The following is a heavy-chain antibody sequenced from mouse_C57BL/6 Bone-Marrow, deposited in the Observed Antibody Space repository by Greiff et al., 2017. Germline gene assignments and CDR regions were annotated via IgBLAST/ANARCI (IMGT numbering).Heavy chain of an antibody. CDR3: ARRDYYGSSLFDY. D-gene: IGHD1-1*01. J-gene: IGHJ2*01. CDR1: GFNIKNTY. CDR2: IDPANGNT. V-gene: IGHV14-3*01. Sequence: EVQLQQSVAELVRPGASVKLSCTASGFNIKNTYMHWVKQRPEQGLEWIGRIDPANGNTKYAPKFQGKATITADTYSNTAYLQLSSLTSEDTAIYYCARRDYYGSSLFDYWGQGTTLTVSS.